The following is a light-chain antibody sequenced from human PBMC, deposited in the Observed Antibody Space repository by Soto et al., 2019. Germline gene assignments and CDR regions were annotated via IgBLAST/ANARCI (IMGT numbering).Light chain of an antibody. CDR3: QQSYSTPLT. CDR2: GAS. CDR1: QDISRY. V-gene: IGKV1-9*01. Sequence: QLTQSPSSLSASVGDRVTITCRASQDISRYLAWYQQRAGKAPKLLIYGASTLQSGVPSRFSGSGSGTEFTLTISSLQPEDFATYYCQQSYSTPLTFGGGTKVDIK. J-gene: IGKJ4*01.